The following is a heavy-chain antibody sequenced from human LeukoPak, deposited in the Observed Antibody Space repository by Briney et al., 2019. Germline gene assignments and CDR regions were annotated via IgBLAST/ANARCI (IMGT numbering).Heavy chain of an antibody. CDR3: ARMGEQWLNFDY. Sequence: SETLSLTCTVSGGSISSYYWSWIRQPAGKGLECIGRIYTSGSTNYNPSLKSRVTMSVDTSKNQFSLKLSSVTAADTAVYYCARMGEQWLNFDYWGQGTLVTVSS. CDR1: GGSISSYY. CDR2: IYTSGST. D-gene: IGHD6-19*01. V-gene: IGHV4-4*07. J-gene: IGHJ4*02.